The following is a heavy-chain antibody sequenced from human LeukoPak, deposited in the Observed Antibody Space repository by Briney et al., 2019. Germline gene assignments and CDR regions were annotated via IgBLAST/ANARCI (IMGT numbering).Heavy chain of an antibody. D-gene: IGHD2-2*03. CDR3: ARDPQYTFGYPTYDC. V-gene: IGHV1-2*02. Sequence: ASVKVSCKASGYSLSDYHLHWARQAPGQGLEWMGDINPGNGATKYAQKFQGRVTMTRDTPISTVYMDLSGLTPDDTAVYYCARDPQYTFGYPTYDCWGQGTLVTVSS. CDR1: GYSLSDYH. CDR2: INPGNGAT. J-gene: IGHJ4*02.